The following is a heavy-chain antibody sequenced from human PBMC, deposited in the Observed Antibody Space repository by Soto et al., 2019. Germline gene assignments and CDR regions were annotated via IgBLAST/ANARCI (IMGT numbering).Heavy chain of an antibody. CDR2: IYYSGST. CDR1: GGSISSDGYY. CDR3: ARGSVVAATLFDY. D-gene: IGHD2-15*01. Sequence: QVQLQEWGPGLVKPSQTLSLTCTVSGGSISSDGYYWSWIRQHPGKGLEWIGYIYYSGSTYYNPSLKSRVTISVDTSKNQFSLKLSSVTAADTAVYYCARGSVVAATLFDYWGQGTLVTVSS. J-gene: IGHJ4*02. V-gene: IGHV4-31*03.